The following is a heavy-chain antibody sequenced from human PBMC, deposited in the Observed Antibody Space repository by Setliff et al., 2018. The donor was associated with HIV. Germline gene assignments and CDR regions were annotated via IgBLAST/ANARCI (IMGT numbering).Heavy chain of an antibody. Sequence: SETLSLTCTVSGGSISSHYWSWIRQPPGKGLEWIGYIYYSGSTNYNPSLKSRVTISVDTSKNQFSLKRSSVTAADTAVYYCARTVVVFRVRGVSSVSMDVWG. CDR2: IYYSGST. V-gene: IGHV4-59*11. CDR1: GGSISSHY. J-gene: IGHJ6*03. D-gene: IGHD3-10*01. CDR3: ARTVVVFRVRGVSSVSMDV.